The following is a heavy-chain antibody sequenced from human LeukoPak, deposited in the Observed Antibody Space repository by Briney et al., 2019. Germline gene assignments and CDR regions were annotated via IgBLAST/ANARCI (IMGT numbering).Heavy chain of an antibody. J-gene: IGHJ6*03. CDR3: ARHGENPTPEYYYYYYMDV. D-gene: IGHD1-14*01. Sequence: KPSETLSLTCAVSGYSISSGYYRGWIRQPPGKGLEWIGSIYHSGSTYYNPSLKSRVTISVDTSKNQFSLKLSSVTAADTAVYYCARHGENPTPEYYYYYYMDVWGKGTTVTVSS. CDR2: IYHSGST. V-gene: IGHV4-38-2*01. CDR1: GYSISSGYY.